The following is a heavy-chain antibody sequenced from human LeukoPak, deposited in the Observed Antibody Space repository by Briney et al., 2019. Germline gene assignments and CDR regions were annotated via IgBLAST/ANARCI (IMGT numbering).Heavy chain of an antibody. V-gene: IGHV3-30*18. CDR2: ISYDGSNK. D-gene: IGHD5-12*01. CDR3: AKDLPDSGYDAVSYFDY. CDR1: GFTFSSYG. Sequence: GGSLRLSCAASGFTFSSYGMHWVRQAPGKGLEWVAVISYDGSNKYYADSVKGRFTISRDNSKNTLYLQMNSLRAEDTAVYYCAKDLPDSGYDAVSYFDYWGQRTLVTVSS. J-gene: IGHJ4*02.